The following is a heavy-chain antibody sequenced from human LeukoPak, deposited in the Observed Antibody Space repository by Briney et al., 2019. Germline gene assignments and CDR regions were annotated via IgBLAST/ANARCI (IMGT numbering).Heavy chain of an antibody. V-gene: IGHV1-18*01. CDR2: ISAYNGNT. CDR3: AREGYSYGYDAFDI. CDR1: GYTFTSYG. Sequence: ASVKVSCKASGYTFTSYGISWVRQAPGQGLEWMGWISAYNGNTNYVQKLQGRVTMTTDTSTSTAYMELRSLRSDDTAVYYCAREGYSYGYDAFDIWGQGTMVTVSS. J-gene: IGHJ3*02. D-gene: IGHD5-18*01.